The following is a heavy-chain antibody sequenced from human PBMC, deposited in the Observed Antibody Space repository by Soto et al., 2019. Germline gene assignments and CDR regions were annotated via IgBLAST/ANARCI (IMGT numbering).Heavy chain of an antibody. CDR3: ARFSAENYYYGMDV. D-gene: IGHD1-26*01. Sequence: PGGSLRLSCAASGFAFGTYAMSWVRQAPGKGLEWVAVITDDGRNKYYADSVKGRFTISRDNSKNTLYLQMNSLRAEDTAVYYCARFSAENYYYGMDVWGQGTTVTVSS. V-gene: IGHV3-30*04. J-gene: IGHJ6*02. CDR2: ITDDGRNK. CDR1: GFAFGTYA.